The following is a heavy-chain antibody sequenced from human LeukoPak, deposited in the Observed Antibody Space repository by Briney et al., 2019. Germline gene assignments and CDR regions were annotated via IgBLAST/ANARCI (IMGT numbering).Heavy chain of an antibody. CDR3: ARDGTRVGYCSGGSCYRYYYYYSMDV. V-gene: IGHV3-30*04. CDR2: ISYDGSNK. CDR1: GFTFSSYA. Sequence: GRSLRLSCAASGFTFSSYAMHWVRQAPGKGLEWVAVISYDGSNKYYADSVKGRFTISRDNSKNTLYLQMNSLRAEDTAVYYCARDGTRVGYCSGGSCYRYYYYYSMDVWGQGTTVTVSS. D-gene: IGHD2-15*01. J-gene: IGHJ6*02.